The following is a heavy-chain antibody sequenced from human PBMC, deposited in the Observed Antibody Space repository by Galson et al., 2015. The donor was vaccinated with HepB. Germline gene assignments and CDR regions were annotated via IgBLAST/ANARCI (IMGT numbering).Heavy chain of an antibody. CDR1: GFSLSSSGMC. V-gene: IGHV2-70*11. CDR3: ARHFVSGIYPNYYYYGIDV. D-gene: IGHD3-16*02. Sequence: PALVKPTQTLTLTCTFSGFSLSSSGMCVSWIRQPPGKALEWLARIDWDDDEHYSTSLKTRLTISKDTSKNQVVLTVTNMDPVDTATYYCARHFVSGIYPNYYYYGIDVWGQGTTVTVSS. J-gene: IGHJ6*02. CDR2: IDWDDDE.